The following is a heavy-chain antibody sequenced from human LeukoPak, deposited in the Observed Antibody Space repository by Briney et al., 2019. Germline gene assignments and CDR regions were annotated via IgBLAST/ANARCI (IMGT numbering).Heavy chain of an antibody. J-gene: IGHJ3*02. D-gene: IGHD3-3*01. Sequence: ASVKVSCKASGYTFTSYAMHWVRQAPGQRLEWMGWINAGNGNTKYSQKFQGRVTITRDTSASTAYMELSSLRSDDTAVYYCARVITIFGVVIMDIWGQGTMVTVSS. CDR1: GYTFTSYA. CDR3: ARVITIFGVVIMDI. CDR2: INAGNGNT. V-gene: IGHV1-3*01.